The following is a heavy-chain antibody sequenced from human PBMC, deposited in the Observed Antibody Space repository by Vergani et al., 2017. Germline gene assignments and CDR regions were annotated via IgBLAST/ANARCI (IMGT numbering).Heavy chain of an antibody. CDR1: GFTFSSYA. CDR2: ISGSGGST. V-gene: IGHV3-23*04. CDR3: AKDRPYYYDSSGYYVDAFDI. J-gene: IGHJ3*02. Sequence: EVQLVESGGGLVQPGGSLRLSCAASGFTFSSYAMSWVRQAPGKGLEWVSAISGSGGSTYYADSVKGRFTISRDNSKNTLYLQMNSLRAEDTAVYYCAKDRPYYYDSSGYYVDAFDIWGQGTTVTVSS. D-gene: IGHD3-22*01.